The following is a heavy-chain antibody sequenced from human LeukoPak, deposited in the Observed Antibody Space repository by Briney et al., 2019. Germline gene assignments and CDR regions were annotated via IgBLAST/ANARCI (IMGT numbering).Heavy chain of an antibody. CDR1: GFTFSSYA. Sequence: GGSLRLSCAASGFTFSSYAMSWVRQAPGKGLEWVSAISGSGGDTHYADSVKGRFTISRDNSKNTLYVQMNSLRAEDTAVYYCARAYYPGSGRGDTFDIWGQGTMVTVSS. CDR3: ARAYYPGSGRGDTFDI. CDR2: ISGSGGDT. D-gene: IGHD3-10*01. J-gene: IGHJ3*02. V-gene: IGHV3-23*01.